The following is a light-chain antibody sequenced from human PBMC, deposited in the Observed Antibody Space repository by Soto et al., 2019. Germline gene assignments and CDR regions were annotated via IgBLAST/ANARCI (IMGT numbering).Light chain of an antibody. Sequence: EIVLTQSPGTLSLSPGERATLSCRASQSVSSSYLAWYQQKPGQAPRLLIYGASSRATGIPDRFSGSGSGTDFTLTISRLESEDFAVYYCQQYCSSPRTFGQGIKVDIK. CDR3: QQYCSSPRT. CDR2: GAS. V-gene: IGKV3-20*01. CDR1: QSVSSSY. J-gene: IGKJ1*01.